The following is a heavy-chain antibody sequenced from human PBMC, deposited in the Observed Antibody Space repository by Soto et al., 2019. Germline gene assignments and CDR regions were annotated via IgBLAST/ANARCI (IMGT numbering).Heavy chain of an antibody. CDR3: AKDVHYDIVTGIEYFHH. J-gene: IGHJ1*01. Sequence: EVQLLESGGGLVQPGGSLRLSCAASGFTFSSYAMSWVRRAPGKGLEWVSAISGSARSTKYADSVKGRFTISRDNSKNTLFLQMSSLRAEDTAVYYCAKDVHYDIVTGIEYFHHWAQGTLDTVSS. D-gene: IGHD3-9*01. CDR1: GFTFSSYA. CDR2: ISGSARST. V-gene: IGHV3-23*01.